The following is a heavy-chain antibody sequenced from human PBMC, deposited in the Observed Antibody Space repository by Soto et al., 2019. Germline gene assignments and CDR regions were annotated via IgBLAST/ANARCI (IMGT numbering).Heavy chain of an antibody. CDR1: GYTFTSYG. CDR2: ISAYNGNT. J-gene: IGHJ6*02. Sequence: QVQLVQSGAEVKKPGASVKVSCKASGYTFTSYGISWVRQAPGQGLEWMGWISAYNGNTNYAQKLQGRVTMTTDTSTSTAYMELRSLRSDDTAVYYCARGSDCSGGSCWVLRWNYYYYYGMDVWGQGTTVTVSS. V-gene: IGHV1-18*01. CDR3: ARGSDCSGGSCWVLRWNYYYYYGMDV. D-gene: IGHD2-15*01.